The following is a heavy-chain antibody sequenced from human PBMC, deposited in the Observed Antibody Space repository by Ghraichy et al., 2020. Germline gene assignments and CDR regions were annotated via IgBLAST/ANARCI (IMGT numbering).Heavy chain of an antibody. CDR2: IYYSGST. J-gene: IGHJ4*02. CDR3: ARERRWLQYYFDY. D-gene: IGHD5-24*01. V-gene: IGHV4-31*03. Sequence: TLSLTCTVSGGSISSGGYYWSWIRQHPGKGLEWIGYIYYSGSTYYNPSLKSRVTISVDTSKNQFSLKLSSVTAADTAVYYCARERRWLQYYFDYWGQGTLVTVSS. CDR1: GGSISSGGYY.